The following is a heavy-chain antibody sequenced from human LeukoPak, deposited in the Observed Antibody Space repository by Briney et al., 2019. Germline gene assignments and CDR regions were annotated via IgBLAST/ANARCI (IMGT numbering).Heavy chain of an antibody. V-gene: IGHV3-23*01. CDR2: INGRGGST. J-gene: IGHJ4*02. CDR1: GFSFSSYG. Sequence: GGSLRLSCAASGFSFSSYGMSWVRQAPGKGLEWVSSINGRGGSTYYADSVKGRFTISRDNSKNTLYLQMNSLRAEDTAIYYCANPPTVTSFHYWGQGTLVTVSS. CDR3: ANPPTVTSFHY. D-gene: IGHD4-11*01.